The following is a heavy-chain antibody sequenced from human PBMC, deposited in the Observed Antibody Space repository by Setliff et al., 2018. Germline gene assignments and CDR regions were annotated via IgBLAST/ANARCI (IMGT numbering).Heavy chain of an antibody. CDR1: GGSISSYY. D-gene: IGHD2-8*01. CDR3: AREGFYCTNGVCYRPFDY. J-gene: IGHJ4*02. Sequence: SETLSLTCTVSGGSISSYYWSWIRQPPGKGLEWIGYIYYSGSTNYNPYLKSRVTISVDTSKNQFSLNLTSVTAADTAVYYCAREGFYCTNGVCYRPFDYWGQGTLVTVSS. CDR2: IYYSGST. V-gene: IGHV4-59*12.